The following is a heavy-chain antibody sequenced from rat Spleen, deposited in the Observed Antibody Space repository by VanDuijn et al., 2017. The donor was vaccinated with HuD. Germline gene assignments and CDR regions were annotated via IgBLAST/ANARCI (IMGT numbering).Heavy chain of an antibody. CDR1: GFTFSSFA. V-gene: IGHV5-25*01. CDR3: AKRDNIGTTPFAY. Sequence: EVQLVESGGGLVRPGGSLKLSCAASGFTFSSFAMAWVRQAPKKGLEWVATITSGGSNTYYPDSVKGRFTISRDNAKSTLYLQMDSLRSEDTATYYCAKRDNIGTTPFAYWGQGTLVTVSS. D-gene: IGHD1-5*01. CDR2: ITSGGSNT. J-gene: IGHJ3*01.